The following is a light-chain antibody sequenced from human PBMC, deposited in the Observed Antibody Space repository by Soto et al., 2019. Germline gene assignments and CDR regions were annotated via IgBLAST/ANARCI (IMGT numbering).Light chain of an antibody. V-gene: IGKV3-11*01. CDR1: QSFRGL. J-gene: IGKJ5*01. CDR3: QQRHMWPIT. Sequence: VFTQSPVTLSLGPSGLAXSSRRASQSFRGLLAWYQQKPGQAPRLLIYDAYNRATGIPPRFSGSGSGTDFTLTISSLEPEDSAVYYCQQRHMWPITFGQGTRLEIK. CDR2: DAY.